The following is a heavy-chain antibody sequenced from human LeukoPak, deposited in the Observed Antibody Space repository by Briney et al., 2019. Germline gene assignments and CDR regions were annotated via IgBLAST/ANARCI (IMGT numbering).Heavy chain of an antibody. J-gene: IGHJ4*02. CDR3: ARVIRGSGVPADY. CDR1: GGSISSSSYY. V-gene: IGHV4-39*07. D-gene: IGHD3-16*02. CDR2: IYYSGST. Sequence: SETLSLTCTVSGGSISSSSYYWSWIRQPPGKGLEWIGSIYYSGSTYYNPSLKSRVTISVDTSKNQFSLKLSSVTAADTAVYYCARVIRGSGVPADYWGQGTLVTVSS.